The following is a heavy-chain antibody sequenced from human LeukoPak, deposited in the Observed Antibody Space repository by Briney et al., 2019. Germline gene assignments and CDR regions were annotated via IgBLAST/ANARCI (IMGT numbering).Heavy chain of an antibody. CDR3: ARGSLNTNWFDP. V-gene: IGHV4-34*01. D-gene: IGHD1/OR15-1a*01. CDR2: INYSGST. CDR1: GGSFSAYY. Sequence: SETLSLTCAVYGGSFSAYYWNWIRQPPGKGLEWIGEINYSGSTNYNPSLKSRVTISVDTSMNQFSLRLTSLTAADTAVYYCARGSLNTNWFDPWGQGTLVTVSS. J-gene: IGHJ5*02.